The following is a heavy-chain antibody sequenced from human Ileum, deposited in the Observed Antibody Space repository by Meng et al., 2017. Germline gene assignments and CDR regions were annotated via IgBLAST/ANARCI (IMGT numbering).Heavy chain of an antibody. V-gene: IGHV3-53*02. CDR3: ARALYDSGRGYYFDL. D-gene: IGHD3-9*01. CDR2: IYGGGEA. Sequence: EGQLVETGGGLVQPGGSLRLSCAGSEVTVSRTYLSGVRQAPGKGLEWVSVIYGGGEAYYADFVKGRFTISRDNSRNTLYLQMNSLRDDDTAVYYCARALYDSGRGYYFDLWGQGTLVTVSS. J-gene: IGHJ4*02. CDR1: EVTVSRTY.